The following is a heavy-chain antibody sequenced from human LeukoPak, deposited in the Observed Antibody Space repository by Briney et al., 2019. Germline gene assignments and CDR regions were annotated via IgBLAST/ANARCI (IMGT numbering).Heavy chain of an antibody. V-gene: IGHV4-38-2*02. J-gene: IGHJ4*02. D-gene: IGHD3-10*01. CDR1: GYSISSGYY. CDR3: ARLWLNYYGSGSYYMKFDY. CDR2: INHSGST. Sequence: TSETLSLTCNVSGYSISSGYYWGWIRQPPGKGLEWIGEINHSGSTNYNPSLKSRVTISVDTSKNQFSLKLSSVTAADTAVYYCARLWLNYYGSGSYYMKFDYWGQGTLVTVSS.